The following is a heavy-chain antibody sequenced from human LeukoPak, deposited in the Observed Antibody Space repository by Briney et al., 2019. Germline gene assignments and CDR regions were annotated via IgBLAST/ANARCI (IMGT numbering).Heavy chain of an antibody. J-gene: IGHJ5*02. CDR1: GGSISSSSYY. D-gene: IGHD2-21*02. V-gene: IGHV4-39*01. CDR2: IYYSGST. Sequence: SETLSLTCTVSGGSISSSSYYWGWIRQPPGKGLEGIGSIYYSGSTYYNPSLKSRVTISVDTSKNQFSLKLSPVTAADTAVYYCARRLPWFDPWGQGTLVTVSS. CDR3: ARRLPWFDP.